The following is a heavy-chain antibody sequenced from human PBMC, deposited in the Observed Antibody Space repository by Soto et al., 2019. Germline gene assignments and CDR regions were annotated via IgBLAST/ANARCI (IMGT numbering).Heavy chain of an antibody. V-gene: IGHV3-33*01. CDR2: IWYDGSNK. CDR3: ARDLRYYYDSSGYFQDY. D-gene: IGHD3-22*01. Sequence: QVQLVESGGGVVQPGRSLRLSCAASGFTFSSYGMHWVRQAPGKGLEWVAVIWYDGSNKYYADSVKGRFIISRDNSKNTLYLKMNSLRAEDTAVYYCARDLRYYYDSSGYFQDYWGQGTLVTVSS. J-gene: IGHJ4*02. CDR1: GFTFSSYG.